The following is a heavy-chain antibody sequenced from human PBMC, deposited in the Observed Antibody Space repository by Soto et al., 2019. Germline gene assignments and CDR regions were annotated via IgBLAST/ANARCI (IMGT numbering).Heavy chain of an antibody. D-gene: IGHD3-10*01. CDR1: GGSMISYY. J-gene: IGHJ4*02. Sequence: SETLSLTCTVSGGSMISYYWSWIRQHPGRGLEWIGYIYYSGSAYYNPSLKSRLVLSIDTSNNQFSLKLSYVSAADTAVYYCARVPYYYGSGSSDYWGQGILVTVSS. CDR3: ARVPYYYGSGSSDY. CDR2: IYYSGSA. V-gene: IGHV4-59*06.